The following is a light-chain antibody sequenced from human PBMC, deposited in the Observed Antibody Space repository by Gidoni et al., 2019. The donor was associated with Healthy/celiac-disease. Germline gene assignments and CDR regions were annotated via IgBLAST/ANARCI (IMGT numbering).Light chain of an antibody. CDR2: DAS. CDR3: QQRSNWPTWT. V-gene: IGKV3-11*01. J-gene: IGKJ1*01. CDR1: QSVSSY. Sequence: EIVLTQSPATLSLSPGERATLSCRASQSVSSYLAWYQQKPGQAPRLLIYDASNRATGIPARFSGSGSGTDFTLTISSLEPEDCAVYYCQQRSNWPTWTFGQGTKVEIK.